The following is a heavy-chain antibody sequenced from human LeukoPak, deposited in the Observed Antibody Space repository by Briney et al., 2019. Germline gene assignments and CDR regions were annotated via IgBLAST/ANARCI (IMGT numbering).Heavy chain of an antibody. V-gene: IGHV4-61*01. J-gene: IGHJ4*02. CDR1: GGSVSSGSYY. CDR3: ARARSIAVAGPYFDY. D-gene: IGHD6-19*01. CDR2: IYYNGST. Sequence: PSETLSLTCTVSGGSVSSGSYYWSWIRQPPGKGLEWIGYIYYNGSTNYNPSLKSRVTISVDTSKNQFSLKLSSVTAADTAVYYCARARSIAVAGPYFDYWGQGTLVTVSS.